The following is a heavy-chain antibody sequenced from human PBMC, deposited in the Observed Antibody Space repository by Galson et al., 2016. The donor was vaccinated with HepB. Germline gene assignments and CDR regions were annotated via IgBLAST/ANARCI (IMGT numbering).Heavy chain of an antibody. J-gene: IGHJ2*01. Sequence: SLRLSCAASGFPFDRCAMHWVRQAPGKGLEWVAVIWYDENNKNYADSVKGRFTISRDISKNTLYLQMNSLRVEDTAVYYCARGDLLRYFDLWGRGTLVTVSS. D-gene: IGHD2-15*01. CDR2: IWYDENNK. CDR1: GFPFDRCA. V-gene: IGHV3-33*08. CDR3: ARGDLLRYFDL.